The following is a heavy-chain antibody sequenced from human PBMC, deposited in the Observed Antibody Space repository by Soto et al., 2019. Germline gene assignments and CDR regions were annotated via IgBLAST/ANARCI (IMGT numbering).Heavy chain of an antibody. V-gene: IGHV3-30*18. J-gene: IGHJ4*02. D-gene: IGHD1-7*01. CDR3: ANGEVTGTTGDY. Sequence: GGSLRLSCAASGFTFSSYGMHWVRQAPGKGLEWVAVISYDGSNKYYADSVKGRFTISRDNSKNTLYLQMNSLRAEDTAVYYCANGEVTGTTGDYWGQGTLVTVSS. CDR1: GFTFSSYG. CDR2: ISYDGSNK.